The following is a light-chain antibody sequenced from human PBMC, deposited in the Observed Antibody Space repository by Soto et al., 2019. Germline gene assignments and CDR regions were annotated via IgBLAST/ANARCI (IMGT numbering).Light chain of an antibody. CDR3: QQSANPPFT. CDR2: DAS. V-gene: IGKV1-33*01. J-gene: IGKJ3*01. CDR1: QDISNY. Sequence: DIQMTQSPSSLSASVRDRVTITCQASQDISNYLNWYQHKPGKAPKLLICDASNLEPGVPSRFSGSGSGTDFTFPISSLQPEDIETYYGQQSANPPFTSGPGTKGEIK.